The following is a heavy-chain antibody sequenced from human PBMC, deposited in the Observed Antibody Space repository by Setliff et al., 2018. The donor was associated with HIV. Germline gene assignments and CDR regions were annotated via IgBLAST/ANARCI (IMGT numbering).Heavy chain of an antibody. CDR1: GGSISGYH. Sequence: SETLSLTCTVSGGSISGYHWNWLRQTPGKGLEWIGYIYTSRGTNYNHSLRTRVIISVDTSKQFSLKLSSVTAADAAVYYCARSPSYRSSWDYYFDSWGYAILVHVPS. V-gene: IGHV4-4*09. J-gene: IGHJ4*01. CDR2: IYTSRGT. CDR3: ARSPSYRSSWDYYFDS. D-gene: IGHD6-13*01.